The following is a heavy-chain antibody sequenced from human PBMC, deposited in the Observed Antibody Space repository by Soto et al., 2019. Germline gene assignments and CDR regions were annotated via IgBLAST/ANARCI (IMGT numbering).Heavy chain of an antibody. CDR1: GFTFSSYA. V-gene: IGHV3-23*01. CDR2: ISSSGGTT. CDR3: ANPLRGTTAAECYFDL. J-gene: IGHJ2*01. Sequence: VQLLESGGGLVQPGGSLRLSCAGSGFTFSSYAMTWVRQAPGKGLEWVSGISSSGGTTYYADSVKGRFTVSRDNSKNTLYLHMNSLRAEDAAVDYCANPLRGTTAAECYFDLWGRGTLVTVAS. D-gene: IGHD1-7*01.